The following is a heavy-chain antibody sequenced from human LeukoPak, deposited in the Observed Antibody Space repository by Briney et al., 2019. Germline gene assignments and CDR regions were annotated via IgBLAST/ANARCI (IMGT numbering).Heavy chain of an antibody. Sequence: GGSLRLSCAASGFTFSSYWMSWVRQAPGKGLEWVANIKQDGSEKYYVDSVKGRFTISRDNAKNSLYLQMNSLRAEDTAVYYCASRYCSSTSCYPRPFDYWGQGTLVTVSS. CDR2: IKQDGSEK. V-gene: IGHV3-7*01. D-gene: IGHD2-2*01. J-gene: IGHJ4*02. CDR1: GFTFSSYW. CDR3: ASRYCSSTSCYPRPFDY.